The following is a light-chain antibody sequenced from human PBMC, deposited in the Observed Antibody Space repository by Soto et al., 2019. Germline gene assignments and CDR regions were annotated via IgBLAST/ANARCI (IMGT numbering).Light chain of an antibody. CDR1: NIGSES. Sequence: SYEPTQPPSVSVAPGQTARITCGGNNIGSESMHWYQQRPGQAPVLVVYDDSDRPSGIPERFSGSNSANTATLTISRVEAGDEADYYCQVWYSSTDLYVFGSGTKVTVL. V-gene: IGLV3-21*02. CDR2: DDS. CDR3: QVWYSSTDLYV. J-gene: IGLJ1*01.